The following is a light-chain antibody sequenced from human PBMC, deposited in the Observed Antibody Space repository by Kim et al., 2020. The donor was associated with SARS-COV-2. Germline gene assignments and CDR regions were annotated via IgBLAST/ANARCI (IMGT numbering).Light chain of an antibody. V-gene: IGLV1-47*01. J-gene: IGLJ1*01. CDR2: RNN. CDR1: SSNIGSNY. CDR3: AAWDDSLSGSYV. Sequence: RVTLSCSGSSSNIGSNYVYWYRQLPGTAPKLLIYRNNQRPSGVPDRFSGSKSGTSASLAISGLRSEDEADYYCAAWDDSLSGSYVFGTGTKVTVL.